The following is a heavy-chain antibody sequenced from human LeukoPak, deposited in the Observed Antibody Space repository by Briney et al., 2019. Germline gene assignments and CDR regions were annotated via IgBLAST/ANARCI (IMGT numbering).Heavy chain of an antibody. CDR3: AKGGWDLLGHFDY. J-gene: IGHJ4*02. D-gene: IGHD1-26*01. V-gene: IGHV3-23*01. CDR1: GFTFSSYA. Sequence: GGSLRLSCAASGFTFSSYAMHWVRQAPGKGLEWVSTISGSGGSTYYADSVKGRFTISRDNSKNTLYLQMNSLRAEDTAVYYCAKGGWDLLGHFDYWGQGTLVTVSS. CDR2: ISGSGGST.